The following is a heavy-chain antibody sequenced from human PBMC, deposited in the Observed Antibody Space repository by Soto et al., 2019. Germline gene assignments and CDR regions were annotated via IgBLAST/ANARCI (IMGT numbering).Heavy chain of an antibody. Sequence: GGSLRLSCAASGFTFSGASVHWVRQHSGKGLEWVGRIRNKANSYATAYAASVRGRFTISRDDSKNTAFLQMNSLNTEDTAVYYCISHAPEDMIRTWGQGTLVTVSS. D-gene: IGHD2-15*01. CDR3: ISHAPEDMIRT. V-gene: IGHV3-73*01. CDR2: IRNKANSYAT. J-gene: IGHJ4*02. CDR1: GFTFSGAS.